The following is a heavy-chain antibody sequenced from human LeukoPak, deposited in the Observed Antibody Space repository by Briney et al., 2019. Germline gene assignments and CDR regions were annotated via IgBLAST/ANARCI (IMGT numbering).Heavy chain of an antibody. J-gene: IGHJ4*02. CDR2: IYYSGRT. CDR1: GGSFSGYY. D-gene: IGHD3-10*01. CDR3: ARDRYYDSGSYYN. Sequence: SETLSLTCAVYGGSFSGYYWSWIRQPPGKGLEWIGYIYYSGRTNYNPSLKSRVTISADTSKNQFSLKLSSVTAADTAVYYCARDRYYDSGSYYNWGQGTLVTVSS. V-gene: IGHV4-59*01.